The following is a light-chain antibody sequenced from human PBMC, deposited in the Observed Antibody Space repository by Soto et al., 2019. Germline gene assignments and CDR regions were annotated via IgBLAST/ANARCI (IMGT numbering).Light chain of an antibody. CDR1: SSNIGSNY. Sequence: QSVLTQPPSASGTPGQRVTISCSGSSSNIGSNYVYWYQQLPGTAPKLLIYRINQRPSGVPDRFSGSKSCTSASLAISGLRAEDEADYYCAAWDDSLSGYVFGTGTKLTFL. CDR3: AAWDDSLSGYV. CDR2: RIN. V-gene: IGLV1-47*01. J-gene: IGLJ1*01.